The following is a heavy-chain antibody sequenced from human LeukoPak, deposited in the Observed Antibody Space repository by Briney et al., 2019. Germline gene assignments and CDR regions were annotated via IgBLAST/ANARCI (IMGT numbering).Heavy chain of an antibody. CDR2: ISNHGRLQ. D-gene: IGHD2-21*02. CDR1: GFTFSYYG. CDR3: TKEGGPMAATAERYSFDH. V-gene: IGHV3-30*18. J-gene: IGHJ4*02. Sequence: GGSLRLSCAASGFTFSYYGMHWVRQAPGKGLEWVTVISNHGRLQYYADSVKGRFTISRDNSKNTLSLQMKSVREEDTAVYCCTKEGGPMAATAERYSFDHWGQGDLVTVSS.